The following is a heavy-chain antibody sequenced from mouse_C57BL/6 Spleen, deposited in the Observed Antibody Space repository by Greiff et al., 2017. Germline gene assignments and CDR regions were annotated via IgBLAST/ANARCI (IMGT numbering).Heavy chain of an antibody. J-gene: IGHJ1*03. D-gene: IGHD1-1*01. V-gene: IGHV1-85*01. CDR1: GYTFTSYD. CDR2: IYPRDGST. CDR3: AGGSSITTVVAYWYFDG. Sequence: QVQLQQSGPELVKPGASVKLSCKASGYTFTSYDINWVKQRPGQGLEWIGWIYPRDGSTKYNEKFKGKATLTVDTSSSTAYMELHSLTSEDSAVYFCAGGSSITTVVAYWYFDGWGTGTTVTVAS.